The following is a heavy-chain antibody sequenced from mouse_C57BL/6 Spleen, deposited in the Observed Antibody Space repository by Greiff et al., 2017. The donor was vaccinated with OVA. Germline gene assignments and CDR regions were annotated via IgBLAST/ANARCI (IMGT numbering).Heavy chain of an antibody. CDR2: INYDGSST. CDR3: ARDYGSSYYWYFDV. J-gene: IGHJ1*03. Sequence: VQRVESEGGLVQPGSSMKLSCTASGFTFSDYYMAWVRQVPEKGLEWVANINYDGSSTYYLDSLKSRFIISRDNAKNILYLQMSSLKSEDTATYYCARDYGSSYYWYFDVWGTGTTVTVSS. D-gene: IGHD1-1*01. V-gene: IGHV5-16*01. CDR1: GFTFSDYY.